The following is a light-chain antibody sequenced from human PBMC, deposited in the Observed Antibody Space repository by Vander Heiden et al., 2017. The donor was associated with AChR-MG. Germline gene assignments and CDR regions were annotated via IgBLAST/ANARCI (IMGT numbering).Light chain of an antibody. CDR3: QQLKTYHA. CDR1: QGISSY. V-gene: IGKV1-9*01. Sequence: DIQLTQSPSFLSASVGDRVTITCRASQGISSYLAWYQQKPGKAPKLLIYAASTLQSGVPSRFSGSGSGTEFTLTISSLQPEDFATYYCQQLKTYHAFGQGTKLEIQ. J-gene: IGKJ2*01. CDR2: AAS.